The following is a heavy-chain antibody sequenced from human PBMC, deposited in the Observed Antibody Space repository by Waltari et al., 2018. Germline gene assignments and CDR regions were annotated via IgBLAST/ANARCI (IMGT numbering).Heavy chain of an antibody. D-gene: IGHD4-17*01. J-gene: IGHJ4*02. V-gene: IGHV3-30*02. CDR2: IRYDGSNK. CDR3: AKGSHDYYGDYGDY. CDR1: GFTFGSYG. Sequence: QVQLVESGGGVVQPGGSLRLPCAVSGFTFGSYGMQWARRAPGKGREWVAFIRYDGSNKYYADSVKGRFTISRDNSKNTLYLQMNSLRAEDTAVYYCAKGSHDYYGDYGDYWGQGTLVTVSS.